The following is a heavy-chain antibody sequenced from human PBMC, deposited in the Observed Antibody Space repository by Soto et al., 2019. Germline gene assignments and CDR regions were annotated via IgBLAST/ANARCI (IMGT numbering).Heavy chain of an antibody. J-gene: IGHJ4*02. Sequence: EVQLLESGGGLVQPGGSLKLSCAASGFSFVSYAMSWVRQAPGKGLEWVASISDSGAGTYYADSVKGRFTISRDNFKNRLYLQMNNLSAEDTALYYCAKLGSSRPVVTYFASWGQGTLVTVSS. D-gene: IGHD3-22*01. V-gene: IGHV3-23*01. CDR3: AKLGSSRPVVTYFAS. CDR2: ISDSGAGT. CDR1: GFSFVSYA.